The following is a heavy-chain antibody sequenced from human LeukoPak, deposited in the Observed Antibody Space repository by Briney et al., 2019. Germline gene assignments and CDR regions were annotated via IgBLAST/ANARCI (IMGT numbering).Heavy chain of an antibody. Sequence: GGSLRLSCAASGFTFSDYYMSWIRQAPGKGLEWVSYISSSGSTIYYADSVKGRFTISRDNAKNSLYLQMNSLRAEDTAVYYCARVGVSHYDFWSGRKKALDYYYGTDVWGQGTTVTVSS. CDR1: GFTFSDYY. CDR2: ISSSGSTI. CDR3: ARVGVSHYDFWSGRKKALDYYYGTDV. V-gene: IGHV3-11*01. J-gene: IGHJ6*02. D-gene: IGHD3-3*01.